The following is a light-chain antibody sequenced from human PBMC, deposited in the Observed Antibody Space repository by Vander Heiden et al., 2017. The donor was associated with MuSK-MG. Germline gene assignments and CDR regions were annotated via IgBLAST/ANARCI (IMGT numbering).Light chain of an antibody. V-gene: IGKV1-9*01. CDR3: QQLNNSPIT. Sequence: DVQLTQSPSFLSASVGDRVTITCRASQDINTYLAWYQQKPGKANNLLIYDESNLKSGVPSRFSGLQPEDFATYYCQQLNNSPITFGGGSKVEI. CDR1: QDINTY. J-gene: IGKJ4*01. CDR2: DES.